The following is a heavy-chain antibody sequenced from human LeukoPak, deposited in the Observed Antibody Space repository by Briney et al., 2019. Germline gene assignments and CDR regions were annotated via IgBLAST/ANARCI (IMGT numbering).Heavy chain of an antibody. D-gene: IGHD1-20*01. CDR2: INHSGST. CDR1: GGSFSGYY. J-gene: IGHJ4*02. CDR3: ARGSRYNWNDGGDFDY. Sequence: SETLSLTCAVYGGSFSGYYWSWIRQPPGKGLEWIGEINHSGSTNYNPSLKSRVTISVDTSKNQFSLKLSSVTAADTAVYYCARGSRYNWNDGGDFDYWGQGTLVTVSS. V-gene: IGHV4-34*01.